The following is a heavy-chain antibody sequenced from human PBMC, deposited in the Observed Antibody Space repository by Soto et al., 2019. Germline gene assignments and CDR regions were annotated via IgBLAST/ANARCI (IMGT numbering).Heavy chain of an antibody. CDR3: ARVRMSIAATGSYYYGMDV. V-gene: IGHV4-31*02. D-gene: IGHD6-6*01. CDR2: IYYSGST. J-gene: IGHJ6*02. CDR1: GGSISSGGYY. Sequence: SGGSISSGGYYWSWIRQHPGKGLEWIGYIYYSGSTYYNPSLKSRVTISVDTSKNQFSLKLSSVTAADTAVYYCARVRMSIAATGSYYYGMDVWGQGTTVTVSS.